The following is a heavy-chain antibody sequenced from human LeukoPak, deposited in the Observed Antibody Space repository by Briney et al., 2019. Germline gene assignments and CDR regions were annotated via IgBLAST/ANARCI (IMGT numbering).Heavy chain of an antibody. J-gene: IGHJ6*03. Sequence: GGPLNISCQGSGSRFTSYWNGWVRQMPGKGLEWMGIIYPGDSDTRYSPSFQGQLTISADKSSSTAYLQWSSLKASDTAMYYCARLPYYDFWSGYYARGYYYYYYYMDVWGKGTTVTVSS. CDR2: IYPGDSDT. CDR3: ARLPYYDFWSGYYARGYYYYYYYMDV. CDR1: GSRFTSYW. V-gene: IGHV5-51*01. D-gene: IGHD3-3*01.